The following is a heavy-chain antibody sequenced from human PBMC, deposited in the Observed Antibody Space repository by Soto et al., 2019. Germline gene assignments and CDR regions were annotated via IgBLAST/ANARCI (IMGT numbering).Heavy chain of an antibody. J-gene: IGHJ6*02. CDR2: ISPKSGSI. D-gene: IGHD3-22*01. CDR1: GYTFTRNG. V-gene: IGHV1-18*01. CDR3: VKDRDSNSWPSRDV. Sequence: ASVKVSCKTSGYTFTRNGISWVRQAPGQGLEWMGWISPKSGSIKYAQKFQGRVIMTADTSTSTAYMELRSLRSDDTAVYYCVKDRDSNSWPSRDVWGPGTTVTVSS.